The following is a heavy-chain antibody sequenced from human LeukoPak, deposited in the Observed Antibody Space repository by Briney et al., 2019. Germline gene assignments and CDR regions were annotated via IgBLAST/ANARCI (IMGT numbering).Heavy chain of an antibody. CDR1: GGSISSGSYY. CDR3: ARGRLSYFDY. V-gene: IGHV4-61*02. J-gene: IGHJ4*02. Sequence: SSETLSLTCTVSGGSISSGSYYWSWIRQPAGKGLEWIGRIYTSGSTNYNPSLKSRVTISVDTSKNQFSLKLSSVTAADTAVYYCARGRLSYFDYWGQGTLVTVSS. D-gene: IGHD3-16*01. CDR2: IYTSGST.